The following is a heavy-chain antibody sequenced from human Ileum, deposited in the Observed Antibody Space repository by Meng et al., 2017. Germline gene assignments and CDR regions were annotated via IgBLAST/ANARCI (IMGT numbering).Heavy chain of an antibody. D-gene: IGHD3-9*01. CDR2: VYSSGST. CDR3: ARALYHIIRGYYFDN. V-gene: IGHV3-53*01. Sequence: GESLKISCAASGFTVSSNFMSWVRQAPGKGLEWVSIVYSSGSTYYAASVEGRFTISRDNSKNTLFLQMSSLRAEDTAVYYCARALYHIIRGYYFDNWGQGTRVTVSS. CDR1: GFTVSSNF. J-gene: IGHJ4*02.